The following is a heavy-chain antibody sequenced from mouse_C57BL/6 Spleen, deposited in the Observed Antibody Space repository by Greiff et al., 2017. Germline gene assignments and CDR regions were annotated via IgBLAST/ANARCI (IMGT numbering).Heavy chain of an antibody. Sequence: VKLQQPGAELVMPGASVKLSCKASGYTFTGYWMHWVKQRPGQGLEWIGEIDPSDSYTNYNQKFKGKSTLTVDKSSSTAYMQLSSLTSEDSAVYYCARSYYGSSSIAYWGQGTLVTVSA. D-gene: IGHD1-1*01. CDR3: ARSYYGSSSIAY. CDR2: IDPSDSYT. CDR1: GYTFTGYW. V-gene: IGHV1-69*01. J-gene: IGHJ3*01.